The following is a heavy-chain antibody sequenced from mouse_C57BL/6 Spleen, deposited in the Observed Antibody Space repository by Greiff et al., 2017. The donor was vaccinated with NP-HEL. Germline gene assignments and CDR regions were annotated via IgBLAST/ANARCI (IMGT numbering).Heavy chain of an antibody. D-gene: IGHD4-1*01. CDR1: GYTFTSYT. J-gene: IGHJ4*01. V-gene: IGHV1-4*01. CDR3: ARWTGTFYAMDY. Sequence: VQLQQSGAELARPGASVKMSCKASGYTFTSYTMHWVKQRPGQGLEWIGYINPSSGYTKYNQKFKDKATLTAAKSSSTAYMQRSSRTSEDSAVYYCARWTGTFYAMDYWGQGTSVTVSS. CDR2: INPSSGYT.